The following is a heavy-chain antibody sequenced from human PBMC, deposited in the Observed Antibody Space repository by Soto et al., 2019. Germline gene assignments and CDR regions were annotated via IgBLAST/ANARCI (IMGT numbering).Heavy chain of an antibody. CDR1: RGTFSSYA. D-gene: IGHD4-17*01. J-gene: IGHJ5*02. CDR2: IIPIFGTA. V-gene: IGHV1-69*12. CDR3: ARDRAGDYPTTNWFDP. Sequence: QVQLVQSGAEVKKPGSSVKVSCKASRGTFSSYAISWVRQAPGQGLEWMGGIIPIFGTANYAQKFQGRVTITADESTSTAYMELSSLRSEDTAVYYCARDRAGDYPTTNWFDPWGQGTLVTVSS.